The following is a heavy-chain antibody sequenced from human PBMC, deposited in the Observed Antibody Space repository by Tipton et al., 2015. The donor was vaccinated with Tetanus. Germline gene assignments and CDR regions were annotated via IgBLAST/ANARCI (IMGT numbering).Heavy chain of an antibody. CDR2: IYYSGTT. Sequence: TLSLTCTVSGGSVRSTNSYWSWLRQPPGKGLEWIGYIYYSGTTKYNPSLKIRVTMSVDTSKNQFSLRLNSVTAADTAMYYCVRSSPIRVAYKWGVDWFDPWGQGTLVTVSS. D-gene: IGHD3-16*01. CDR1: GGSVRSTNSY. V-gene: IGHV4-61*01. J-gene: IGHJ5*02. CDR3: VRSSPIRVAYKWGVDWFDP.